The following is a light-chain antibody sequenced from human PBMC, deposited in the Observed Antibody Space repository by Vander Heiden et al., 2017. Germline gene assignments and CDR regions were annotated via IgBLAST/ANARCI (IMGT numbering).Light chain of an antibody. J-gene: IGKJ5*01. CDR1: QNVSRW. V-gene: IGKV1-5*03. CDR3: QQYNTYPSIT. Sequence: DIELTQSPSTLSASVGDRVTIICRASQNVSRWLSWFQQKPGKATKVLIYKSSTLKRGVPSRFSGSGSGTEFTLTISSLQPDDFATYYCQQYNTYPSITFGQGTRLDIK. CDR2: KSS.